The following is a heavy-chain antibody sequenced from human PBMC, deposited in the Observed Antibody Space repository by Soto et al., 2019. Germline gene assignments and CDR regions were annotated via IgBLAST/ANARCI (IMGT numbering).Heavy chain of an antibody. V-gene: IGHV3-21*01. CDR1: GFTFSSYS. Sequence: GGSLRLSCAASGFTFSSYSMNWVRQAPGKGLEWVSSISSSSSYIYYADSVKGRFTISRDNAKNSLYLQMNSLRAEDTAVYYCARDGAAGRYYNGMDVWGQGTTVTVPS. D-gene: IGHD6-13*01. CDR3: ARDGAAGRYYNGMDV. CDR2: ISSSSSYI. J-gene: IGHJ6*02.